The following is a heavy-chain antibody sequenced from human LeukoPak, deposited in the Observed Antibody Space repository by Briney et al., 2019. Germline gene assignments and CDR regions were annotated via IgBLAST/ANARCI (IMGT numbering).Heavy chain of an antibody. D-gene: IGHD4-17*01. Sequence: PSETLSLTCTVSGGPVSSSSYYWSWIRQPPGKGLEWIGYIYYSGSTNYNPSLKSRVTISVDTSKNQFSLKLSSVTAADTAVYYCARDSPYGDYVSYWGQGTLVTVSS. CDR3: ARDSPYGDYVSY. J-gene: IGHJ4*02. V-gene: IGHV4-61*01. CDR1: GGPVSSSSYY. CDR2: IYYSGST.